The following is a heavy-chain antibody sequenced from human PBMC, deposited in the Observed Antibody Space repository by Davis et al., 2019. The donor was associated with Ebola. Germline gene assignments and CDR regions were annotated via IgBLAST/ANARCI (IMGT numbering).Heavy chain of an antibody. D-gene: IGHD2-2*01. CDR2: INAGNGNT. J-gene: IGHJ6*02. Sequence: ASVKVSCKASGYTFTSYTMHWVRQAPGQRLEWMGWINAGNGNTKYSQKFQGRVTITRDTSASTAYMELSSLRSDDTAVYYCARDRYCSSTSCLTLSYYYYGMDVWGQGTAVTVSS. CDR3: ARDRYCSSTSCLTLSYYYYGMDV. V-gene: IGHV1-3*01. CDR1: GYTFTSYT.